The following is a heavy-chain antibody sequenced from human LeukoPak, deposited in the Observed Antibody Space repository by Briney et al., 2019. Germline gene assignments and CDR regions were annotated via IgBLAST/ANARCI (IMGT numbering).Heavy chain of an antibody. D-gene: IGHD2-2*01. V-gene: IGHV1-8*03. CDR3: ARGRPASFDP. Sequence: ASVKVSCKASGYIFTSYDINWVRQATGQGLEWLGWMNPNSGNTGYAQKFQGRVTITRDTSINTAYMELSNLRSEDTAVYYCARGRPASFDPWGQGTLVTVSS. CDR1: GYIFTSYD. J-gene: IGHJ5*02. CDR2: MNPNSGNT.